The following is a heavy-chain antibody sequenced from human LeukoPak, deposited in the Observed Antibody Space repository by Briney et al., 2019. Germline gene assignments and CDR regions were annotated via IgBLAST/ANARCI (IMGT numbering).Heavy chain of an antibody. CDR2: IGTTGDT. Sequence: PGGSLRLSCEASGFTFSGYDMHWVRHATGKGLEWVSAIGTTGDTYYSDSVRGRFTISRENAKNSLDLQMNSLRAGDTAVYYCARSPSYSSSWYALDSWGQGTLVTVSS. CDR3: ARSPSYSSSWYALDS. V-gene: IGHV3-13*01. J-gene: IGHJ4*02. D-gene: IGHD6-13*01. CDR1: GFTFSGYD.